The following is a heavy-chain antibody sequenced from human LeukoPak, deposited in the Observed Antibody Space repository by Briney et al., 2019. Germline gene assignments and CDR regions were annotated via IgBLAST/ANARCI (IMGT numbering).Heavy chain of an antibody. J-gene: IGHJ4*02. CDR1: GFTFDDYA. Sequence: GGSLRLSCAASGFTFDDYAMRWVRHAPGKGLEWVSGISWNSGSIGYADSVKGRFTISRDNAKNSLYLQMNSLRAEDMALYYCAKAYRDDILTGYYDYWGQGTLVTVSS. V-gene: IGHV3-9*03. CDR2: ISWNSGSI. D-gene: IGHD3-9*01. CDR3: AKAYRDDILTGYYDY.